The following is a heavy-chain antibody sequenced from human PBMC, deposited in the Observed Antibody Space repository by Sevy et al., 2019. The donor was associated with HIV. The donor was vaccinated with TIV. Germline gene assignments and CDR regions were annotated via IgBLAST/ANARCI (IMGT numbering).Heavy chain of an antibody. CDR3: ARWHDFWSGYYTGYYYGMDV. Sequence: SETLSLTCTVSGGSISSGGYYWTWIRQHPGKGLEWIGYIDYSGTTYYNPSLKRRVTISVDSSKNQFFLKLSSVTDADTAVYYCARWHDFWSGYYTGYYYGMDVWGQGTTVTVSS. D-gene: IGHD3-3*01. V-gene: IGHV4-31*03. CDR2: IDYSGTT. J-gene: IGHJ6*02. CDR1: GGSISSGGYY.